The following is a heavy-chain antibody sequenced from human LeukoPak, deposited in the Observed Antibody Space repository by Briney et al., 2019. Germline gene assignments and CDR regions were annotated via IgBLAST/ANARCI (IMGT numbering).Heavy chain of an antibody. CDR1: GFTFSSYA. Sequence: PGRSLRLSCAASGFTFSSYAMHWVRQAPGKGLEWVAVISYDGSNKYYADSVKGRFTISRDNSKNTLYLQMNSLRAEDTAVYYCARDIKETLLRFGELLHDAFDIWGQGTMVTVSS. D-gene: IGHD3-10*01. J-gene: IGHJ3*02. CDR3: ARDIKETLLRFGELLHDAFDI. V-gene: IGHV3-30-3*01. CDR2: ISYDGSNK.